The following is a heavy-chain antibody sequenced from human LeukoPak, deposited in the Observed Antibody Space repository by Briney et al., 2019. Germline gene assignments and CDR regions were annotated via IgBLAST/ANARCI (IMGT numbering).Heavy chain of an antibody. J-gene: IGHJ4*02. CDR1: GFTVSSNY. CDR3: ARVPSGIVVVRPFDY. Sequence: GGSLRLSCAASGFTVSSNYMSWVRQAPGKGLEWVSVIYSGGTTYYADSVKGRFTISRHNSKNTLYLQMNSLRAEDTAVYYCARVPSGIVVVRPFDYWGQGALVTVSS. V-gene: IGHV3-53*01. CDR2: IYSGGTT. D-gene: IGHD3-22*01.